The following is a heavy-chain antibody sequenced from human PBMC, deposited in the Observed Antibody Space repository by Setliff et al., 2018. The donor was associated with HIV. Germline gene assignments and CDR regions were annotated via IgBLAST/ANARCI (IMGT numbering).Heavy chain of an antibody. D-gene: IGHD5-12*01. Sequence: SETLSLTCAVYGGSFSGYYWSWIRQPPGKGLEWIGSIYHSGTTYYNPSLRSRVTISVDTSKNQFSLKLSSATAADTAVYYCARQPLYNDYDWRSYYFDYWGQGSLVTVSS. CDR2: IYHSGTT. V-gene: IGHV4-34*01. CDR1: GGSFSGYY. J-gene: IGHJ4*02. CDR3: ARQPLYNDYDWRSYYFDY.